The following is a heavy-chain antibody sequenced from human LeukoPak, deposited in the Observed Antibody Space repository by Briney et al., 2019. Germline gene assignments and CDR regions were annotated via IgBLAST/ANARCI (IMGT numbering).Heavy chain of an antibody. V-gene: IGHV1-18*01. D-gene: IGHD3-3*01. CDR2: ISADNGNT. CDR1: GYTFSSYG. Sequence: ASVKVSCKASGYTFSSYGISWVRQAPGQGLEWMGWISADNGNTNYAQKLQGRVTMTTDTSTSTAYMELRSLRSDDTAVYYCARDFESGPFDYWGREPWSPSPQ. J-gene: IGHJ4*02. CDR3: ARDFESGPFDY.